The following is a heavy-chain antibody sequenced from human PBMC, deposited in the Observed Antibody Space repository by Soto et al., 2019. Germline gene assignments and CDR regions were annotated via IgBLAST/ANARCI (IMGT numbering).Heavy chain of an antibody. D-gene: IGHD6-19*01. Sequence: EVQLVESGGGLVKPGGSLRLSCAASGFTFSSYSMNWVRQAPGKGLEWVSSISSSSSYIYYADSVKGRFTISRDNAKNSLYLQMNSLRAEDTAVYYCARVMVACTNWFDPWGQGTLVTVSS. CDR1: GFTFSSYS. CDR3: ARVMVACTNWFDP. CDR2: ISSSSSYI. V-gene: IGHV3-21*01. J-gene: IGHJ5*02.